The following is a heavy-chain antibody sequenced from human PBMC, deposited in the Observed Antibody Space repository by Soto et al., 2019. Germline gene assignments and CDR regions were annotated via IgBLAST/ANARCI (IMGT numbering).Heavy chain of an antibody. CDR1: GGSIRSYA. CDR2: IIPIFGTA. Sequence: PVNVSRKSSGGSIRSYAVSWRRKSHRQGLECMGGIIPIFGTANYAQKFQGRVTITADESTSTAYMELSSLRSEDTAVYYCARATRLLEWQKPREYYYVMDVWGKGTTVTVSS. D-gene: IGHD3-3*01. V-gene: IGHV1-69*01. CDR3: ARATRLLEWQKPREYYYVMDV. J-gene: IGHJ6*04.